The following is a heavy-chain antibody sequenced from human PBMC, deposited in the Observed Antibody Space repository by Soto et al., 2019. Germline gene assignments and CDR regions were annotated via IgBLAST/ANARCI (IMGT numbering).Heavy chain of an antibody. J-gene: IGHJ4*02. CDR1: GGTFSSYA. Sequence: QVQLVQSGAAVKKPGSSVKVSCKASGGTFSSYAISWVRQAPGQGLEWMGGIIPIFGTANYAQKFQGRVTITADESTSTAYMELSSLISEDTAVYYWAREGNYYDSSGYYPFDYWGQGTLVTVSS. CDR2: IIPIFGTA. V-gene: IGHV1-69*01. D-gene: IGHD3-22*01. CDR3: AREGNYYDSSGYYPFDY.